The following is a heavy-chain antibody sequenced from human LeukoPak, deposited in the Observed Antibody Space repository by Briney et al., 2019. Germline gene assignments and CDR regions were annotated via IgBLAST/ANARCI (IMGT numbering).Heavy chain of an antibody. J-gene: IGHJ6*03. CDR3: ARVIASYYYYMDV. Sequence: SQTLSLTCTVSGGSISSGSYYWSWIRQPARKGLEWIGRIYTSGSTNYNPSLKSRVTISVDTSKNQFSLKLSSVTAADTAVYYCARVIASYYYYMDVWGKGTTVTVSS. CDR2: IYTSGST. D-gene: IGHD2-21*01. V-gene: IGHV4-61*02. CDR1: GGSISSGSYY.